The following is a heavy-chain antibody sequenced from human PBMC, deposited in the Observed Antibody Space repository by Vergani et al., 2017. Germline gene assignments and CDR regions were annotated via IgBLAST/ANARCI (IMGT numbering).Heavy chain of an antibody. J-gene: IGHJ4*02. CDR1: GFTFSSYS. CDR3: AKPIAVAADHSSY. D-gene: IGHD6-19*01. CDR2: ISSSSSYI. Sequence: EVQLVESGGGLVKRGGSLRLSCAASGFTFSSYSMNWVRQAPGKGLEWVSSISSSSSYIYYADSVKGRFTITRDNAKNSLYLQMNSLRGEDTAVYYCAKPIAVAADHSSYWGQGTLVTVSS. V-gene: IGHV3-21*01.